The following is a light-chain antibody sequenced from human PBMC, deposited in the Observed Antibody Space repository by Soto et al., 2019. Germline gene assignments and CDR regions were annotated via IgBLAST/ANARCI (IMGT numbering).Light chain of an antibody. J-gene: IGKJ1*01. V-gene: IGKV3-11*01. CDR1: QSVSSH. CDR2: DAS. CDR3: VQRTTWPWT. Sequence: EIVLTQSPGTLSLSPGERATLSCRDSQSVSSHLAWYQQKPGQAPRLLIYDASNRATGIPARFSGSGSGTDFTLTISSLEPEDFAVYHCVQRTTWPWTCGQGSKVEIK.